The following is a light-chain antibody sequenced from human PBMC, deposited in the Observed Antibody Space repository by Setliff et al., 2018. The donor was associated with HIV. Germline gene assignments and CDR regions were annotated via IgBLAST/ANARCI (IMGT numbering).Light chain of an antibody. CDR1: NIGSKS. CDR2: YDS. Sequence: SYELTQPPSVSVAPGKTARITCGGDNIGSKSVHWYQQRPGQAPVVVIYYDSDRPSGIPERFSGSNSGNTATLTISRVEAGDEADYYCQVWDSSSDPPWVFATGTKGTVL. CDR3: QVWDSSSDPPWV. J-gene: IGLJ1*01. V-gene: IGLV3-21*04.